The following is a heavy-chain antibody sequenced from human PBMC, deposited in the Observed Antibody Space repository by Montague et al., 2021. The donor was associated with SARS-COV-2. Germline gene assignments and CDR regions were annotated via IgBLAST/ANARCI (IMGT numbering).Heavy chain of an antibody. Sequence: SLRLSCAASGFPFRIYAMSWVRQAPGEGLEWVSGIIEPGGAAPYADSVKGRFTISRDNAKNSLYLQMNSLRAEDTAVYYCARDIHTSSREGVDVWGQGTTVTVSS. CDR2: IIEPGGAA. CDR3: ARDIHTSSREGVDV. J-gene: IGHJ6*02. V-gene: IGHV3-23*01. D-gene: IGHD6-13*01. CDR1: GFPFRIYA.